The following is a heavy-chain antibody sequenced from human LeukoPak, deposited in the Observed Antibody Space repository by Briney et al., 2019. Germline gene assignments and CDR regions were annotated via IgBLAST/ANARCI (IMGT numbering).Heavy chain of an antibody. V-gene: IGHV4-4*07. CDR3: VRGGRGSDWGYYFDY. CDR1: GGSISSYY. D-gene: IGHD6-19*01. J-gene: IGHJ4*02. Sequence: SETLSLTCTVSGGSISSYYWSWIRQPAGKGLEWIGRINSNGNTNYNPSLKSRVTISVDTSKNQFSLKLNSVTAADTAVYFCVRGGRGSDWGYYFDYWGQGTLVTVSS. CDR2: INSNGNT.